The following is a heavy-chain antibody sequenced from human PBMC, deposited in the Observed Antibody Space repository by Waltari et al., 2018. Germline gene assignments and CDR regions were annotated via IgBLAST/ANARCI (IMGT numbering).Heavy chain of an antibody. CDR3: ARGGQQIGYYYYYMDV. D-gene: IGHD6-13*01. Sequence: QVQLQESGPGLVKPSQTLSLTCTVSGGSISSGSYYWSWIRQPAGKGLEWIGRIYTSGSTNYNPSLKSRVTISVDTSKNQFSLKLSSVTAADTAVYYCARGGQQIGYYYYYMDVWGKGTTVTVSS. CDR1: GGSISSGSYY. CDR2: IYTSGST. V-gene: IGHV4-61*02. J-gene: IGHJ6*03.